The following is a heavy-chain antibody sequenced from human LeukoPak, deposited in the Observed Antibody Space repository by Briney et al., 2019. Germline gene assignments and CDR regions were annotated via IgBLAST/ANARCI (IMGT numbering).Heavy chain of an antibody. J-gene: IGHJ4*02. V-gene: IGHV1-18*01. CDR3: ARDSGSYWNYFDY. Sequence: ASVTVSCKTSGYNYATSGISWVRQAPGQGLEWMGWISVQNGNVKYSQRFQGRVNLTTDTSTTSAYMDLRSLTSDDTAVYYCARDSGSYWNYFDYWGQGTLVTVSS. D-gene: IGHD1-26*01. CDR2: ISVQNGNV. CDR1: GYNYATSG.